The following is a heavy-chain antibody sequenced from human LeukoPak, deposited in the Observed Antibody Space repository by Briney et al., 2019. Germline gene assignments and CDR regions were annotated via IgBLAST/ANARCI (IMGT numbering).Heavy chain of an antibody. CDR2: ISSSSSTI. J-gene: IGHJ4*02. V-gene: IGHV3-48*01. CDR3: AKDHGDYDS. Sequence: GGSLRLSCAASGFTFSSYSMNWVRQAPGKGLEWVSYISSSSSTIYYADSVKGRFTISRDNTKNTLFLQMNSLRVEDTAVYYCAKDHGDYDSWGQGTLVTVSS. D-gene: IGHD4-17*01. CDR1: GFTFSSYS.